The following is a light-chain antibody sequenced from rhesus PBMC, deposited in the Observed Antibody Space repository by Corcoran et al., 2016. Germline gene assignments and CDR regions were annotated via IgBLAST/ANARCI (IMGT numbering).Light chain of an antibody. V-gene: IGKV4-1*01. CDR3: QQYYSTPYS. J-gene: IGKJ2*01. Sequence: DIVMTQSPDSLAVSLGERVTINCKSSQSLLYSSNNKNYLAWYQQKPGQAPKLLIYWASTRESGVPNRFSGSGSGTDFTRTISGLQAEDVAVYYCQQYYSTPYSFGQGTKVEIK. CDR2: WAS. CDR1: QSLLYSSNNKNY.